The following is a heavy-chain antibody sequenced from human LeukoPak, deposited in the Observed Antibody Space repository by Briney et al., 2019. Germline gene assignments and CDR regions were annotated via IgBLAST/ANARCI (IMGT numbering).Heavy chain of an antibody. CDR1: GFTFSSYA. J-gene: IGHJ4*02. CDR3: AKHSPSGSYGGDFDY. D-gene: IGHD3-10*01. Sequence: GGSLRLSCAASGFTFSSYAMSWVRQAPGKGLEWVSIIDGSGGITSYADFVKGRFTITRDNSKTTLYLQMNSLRAEDTAVYYCAKHSPSGSYGGDFDYWGQGSLVTVSS. CDR2: IDGSGGIT. V-gene: IGHV3-23*01.